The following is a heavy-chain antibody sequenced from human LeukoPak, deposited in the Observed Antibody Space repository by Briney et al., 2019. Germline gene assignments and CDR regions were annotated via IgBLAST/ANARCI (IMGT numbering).Heavy chain of an antibody. V-gene: IGHV3-30-3*01. CDR2: ISYDGSNK. J-gene: IGHJ4*02. CDR3: ARDPLNSSGWYNLPDY. Sequence: GGSLRLSCAASGFTFSSYAMHWVRQAPGKGLEWVAVISYDGSNKYYADSVKGRFTISRDNSKNTLYLQMNSLRAEDTAVYYCARDPLNSSGWYNLPDYWGQGTLVTVSS. D-gene: IGHD6-19*01. CDR1: GFTFSSYA.